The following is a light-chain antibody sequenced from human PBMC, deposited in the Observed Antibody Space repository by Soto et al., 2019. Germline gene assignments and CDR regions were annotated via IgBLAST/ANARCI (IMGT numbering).Light chain of an antibody. CDR1: SSDVGGPNF. Sequence: QSVLTQPASVSDSPGQSITISCTGTSSDVGGPNFVSWYQQHPGKPPKLIIYDVANRPSGVSNRFSGSKSGSTASLIISRLQTEDEADYYCVSYTSSTTYVFGAGTKVTVL. CDR3: VSYTSSTTYV. J-gene: IGLJ1*01. V-gene: IGLV2-14*03. CDR2: DVA.